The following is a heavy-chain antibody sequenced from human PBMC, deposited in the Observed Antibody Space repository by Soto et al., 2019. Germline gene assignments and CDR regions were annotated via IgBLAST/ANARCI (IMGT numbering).Heavy chain of an antibody. D-gene: IGHD2-15*01. CDR1: GGSVSSRSYF. Sequence: QVQVQESGPGLVKPSDTLSLTCTVSGGSVSSRSYFWGWIRQPPGKGLEWIGTIYYNGSTYYNPSLKRRVTLPVDTSTNQSSRKLPPVTASDTAGYYCARQGVIPATPTNWFAPWGQGTLVTVSS. V-gene: IGHV4-39*01. CDR3: ARQGVIPATPTNWFAP. J-gene: IGHJ5*02. CDR2: IYYNGST.